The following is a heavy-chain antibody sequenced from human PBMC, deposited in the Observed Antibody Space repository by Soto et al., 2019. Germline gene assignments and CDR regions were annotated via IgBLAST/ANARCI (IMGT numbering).Heavy chain of an antibody. Sequence: EVQLVESGGGLVKPGGSLRLSCAASGFTFNNAWMSWVRQAPGKGLEWVGRIKSKRDAETTDYAAPVKGRFTISRDDSINTLYLQMNSLKTEDTAVYYCTTGLGYCSGGSRHPLWGQGTPVTVSS. V-gene: IGHV3-15*01. D-gene: IGHD2-15*01. CDR2: IKSKRDAETT. CDR1: GFTFNNAW. J-gene: IGHJ4*02. CDR3: TTGLGYCSGGSRHPL.